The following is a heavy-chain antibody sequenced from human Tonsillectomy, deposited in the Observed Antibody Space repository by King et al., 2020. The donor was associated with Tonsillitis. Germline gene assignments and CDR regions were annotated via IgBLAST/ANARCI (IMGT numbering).Heavy chain of an antibody. J-gene: IGHJ3*02. Sequence: EVQLVESGGGLVQPGGSLKLSCAASGFTFSGSAMHWFRQASGKGQEWVGRIRSKANSYATAYAASVKGRFTISRDDSKNTAYLQMNSLKTEDTAVYYCTSTIGGAFDIWGQGTMVTVSS. CDR2: IRSKANSYAT. V-gene: IGHV3-73*01. CDR1: GFTFSGSA. CDR3: TSTIGGAFDI. D-gene: IGHD3-16*01.